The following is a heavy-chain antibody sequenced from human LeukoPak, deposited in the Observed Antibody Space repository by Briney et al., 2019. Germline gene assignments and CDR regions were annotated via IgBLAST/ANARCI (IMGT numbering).Heavy chain of an antibody. CDR3: AREWDYYDSSGYYAPPFDY. Sequence: SETLSLTCAVSGGSISSSNWWSWVRQPPGKGLEWIGSIYYSGSTYYNPSLKSRVTISVDTSKNQFSLKLSSVTAADTAVYYCAREWDYYDSSGYYAPPFDYWGQGTLVTVSS. J-gene: IGHJ4*02. V-gene: IGHV4-4*02. CDR1: GGSISSSNW. D-gene: IGHD3-22*01. CDR2: IYYSGST.